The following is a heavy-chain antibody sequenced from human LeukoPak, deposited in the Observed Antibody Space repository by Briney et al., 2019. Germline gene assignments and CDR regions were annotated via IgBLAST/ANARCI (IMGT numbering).Heavy chain of an antibody. V-gene: IGHV3-66*01. D-gene: IGHD3-3*01. CDR1: GFTFSNAW. Sequence: PGGSLRLSCAASGFTFSNAWMSWVRQAPGKGLEWVSVIYSGGSTYYADSVKGRFTISRDNSKNTLYLQMNSLRAEDTAVYYCARVTIFGVGNYYYYGMDVWGQGTTVTVSS. CDR2: IYSGGST. J-gene: IGHJ6*02. CDR3: ARVTIFGVGNYYYYGMDV.